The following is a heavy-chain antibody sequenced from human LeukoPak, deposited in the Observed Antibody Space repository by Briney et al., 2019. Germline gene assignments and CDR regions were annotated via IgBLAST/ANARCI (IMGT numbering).Heavy chain of an antibody. CDR2: IFYAGST. CDR3: ARNIPARPQDY. CDR1: GGSISSSSYY. J-gene: IGHJ4*02. D-gene: IGHD6-6*01. V-gene: IGHV4-39*07. Sequence: PSETLSLTCTVSGGSISSSSYYWGWIRQPPGKGLEWIGNIFYAGSTNYNPSLKSRVTISVDTSKNQFSLKLSSVTAADTAVYYCARNIPARPQDYWGQGTLVTVSS.